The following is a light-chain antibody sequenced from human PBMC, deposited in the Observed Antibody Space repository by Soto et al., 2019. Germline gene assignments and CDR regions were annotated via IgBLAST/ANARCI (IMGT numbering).Light chain of an antibody. J-gene: IGLJ1*01. CDR2: DVN. V-gene: IGLV2-18*02. CDR1: SSDVGSFNL. Sequence: QSALTQPPSVSGSPGQSVAISCTGTSSDVGSFNLVSWYQQSPGTAPKLMFYDVNNRPSGVPYRFSGSKSGNAASLTISGLQAEDESDYYCSSFTSSDTYVFGTGTKVTVL. CDR3: SSFTSSDTYV.